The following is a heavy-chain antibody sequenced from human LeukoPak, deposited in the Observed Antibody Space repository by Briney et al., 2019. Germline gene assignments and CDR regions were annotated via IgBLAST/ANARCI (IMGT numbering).Heavy chain of an antibody. CDR2: IKQDGSEK. V-gene: IGHV3-7*01. CDR1: GFTFSSYW. CDR3: ARDGFRRDQLLLTPPDY. D-gene: IGHD2-2*01. Sequence: PGGSLRLSCAASGFTFSSYWMSWVRQAPGKGLEWVANIKQDGSEKYYVDSVKGRFTISRDNAKNSLYLQMNSLRAEDTAVYYCARDGFRRDQLLLTPPDYWGQGTLVTVSS. J-gene: IGHJ4*02.